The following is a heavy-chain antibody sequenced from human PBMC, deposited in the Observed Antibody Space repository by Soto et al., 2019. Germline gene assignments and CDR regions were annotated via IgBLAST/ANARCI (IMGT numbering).Heavy chain of an antibody. Sequence: EVQLVESGGGLVKPGGSLRLSCAASGFTFSSYSMNWVRQAPGKGLEWVSSISTSSLYIYYADSVKGRFTISRDDAKSSLYLQMNSLRAEDTAVYYCADREAAGTFSAYYGMNVWGQGTTVTVSS. D-gene: IGHD6-13*01. J-gene: IGHJ6*02. CDR1: GFTFSSYS. CDR3: ADREAAGTFSAYYGMNV. V-gene: IGHV3-21*01. CDR2: ISTSSLYI.